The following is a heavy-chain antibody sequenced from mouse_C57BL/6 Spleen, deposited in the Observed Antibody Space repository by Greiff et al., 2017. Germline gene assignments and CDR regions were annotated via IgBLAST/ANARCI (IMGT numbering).Heavy chain of an antibody. Sequence: QVQLQQPGAELVKPGASVKMSCKASGYTFTSYWITWVKQRPGQGLEWIGDIYPGSGSTNYNEKFKSKATLTVDTSSSTAYMQLSSLTSEDSAVYYCAIGVYSNYERYFDYWGQGTTLTVSS. CDR2: IYPGSGST. CDR3: AIGVYSNYERYFDY. J-gene: IGHJ2*01. D-gene: IGHD2-5*01. V-gene: IGHV1-55*01. CDR1: GYTFTSYW.